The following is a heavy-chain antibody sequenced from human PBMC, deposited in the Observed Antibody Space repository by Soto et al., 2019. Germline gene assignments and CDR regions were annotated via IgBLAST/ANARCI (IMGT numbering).Heavy chain of an antibody. J-gene: IGHJ6*02. V-gene: IGHV6-1*01. D-gene: IGHD4-17*01. Sequence: PSQTLSLTCAISGDSVSSNSAAWNWIRQSPSRGLEWLGRTYYRSKWYNDYAVSVKSRITINPDTSKNQFSLQLNSVTPEDTAVYYCARDTNRENGDYTRGYYYYGMDVWGQGTTVTVSS. CDR1: GDSVSSNSAA. CDR2: TYYRSKWYN. CDR3: ARDTNRENGDYTRGYYYYGMDV.